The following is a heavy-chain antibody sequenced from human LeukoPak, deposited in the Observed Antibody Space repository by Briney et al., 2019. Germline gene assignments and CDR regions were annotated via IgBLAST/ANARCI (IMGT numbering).Heavy chain of an antibody. CDR1: GFTFSSYW. D-gene: IGHD7-27*01. CDR3: TMDLTGAEDY. J-gene: IGHJ4*02. V-gene: IGHV3-74*01. Sequence: GGYLRLYCAASGFTFSSYWMHWVRQAPGKGLVWVSRLNTDGGYTTYADSVKGRFTISRDNAKNTLYLQMNSLRVEDTAVYYCTMDLTGAEDYWGQGTLVSVSS. CDR2: LNTDGGYT.